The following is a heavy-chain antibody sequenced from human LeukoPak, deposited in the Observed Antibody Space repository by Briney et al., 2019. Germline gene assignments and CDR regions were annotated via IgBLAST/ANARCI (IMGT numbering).Heavy chain of an antibody. CDR3: ARHRSGYGSGSGNWFDP. V-gene: IGHV4-59*08. D-gene: IGHD3-10*01. J-gene: IGHJ5*02. CDR2: IYYSGTT. Sequence: SETLSLTCSVSGGSISSHYWSWIRQPPGKGLEWIGYIYYSGTTNYNPSLKSRVTISLDTSKNQYSLRLSSVTAADTAVYYCARHRSGYGSGSGNWFDPWGQGTLVTVSS. CDR1: GGSISSHY.